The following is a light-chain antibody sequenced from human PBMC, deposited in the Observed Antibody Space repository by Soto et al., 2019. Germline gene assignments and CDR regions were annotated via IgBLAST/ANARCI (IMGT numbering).Light chain of an antibody. J-gene: IGLJ3*02. CDR2: SND. V-gene: IGLV1-44*01. CDR1: ISNIGSNT. CDR3: AAWDDSLKVVK. Sequence: QSVLTQPPSASGTPGQRVTISCSGGISNIGSNTVNWYQQFPGTAPKLLIYSNDQRPSGVPDRFSGSKSGTSASLAISGLQSEDEADYYCAAWDDSLKVVKFGGGTQLTVL.